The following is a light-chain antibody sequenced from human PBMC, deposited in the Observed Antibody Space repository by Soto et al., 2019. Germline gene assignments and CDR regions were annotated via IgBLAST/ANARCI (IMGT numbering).Light chain of an antibody. CDR2: EAS. Sequence: DIQMTQSPSTLSASVGDRVTITCRASQSISNWLAWYQQKPGKAPKLLIYEASTLESGVPSRFRGSGSGTEFTLTISSLQPDDLATYYCQQYNSYSRAFGQGTKVEIE. V-gene: IGKV1-5*03. J-gene: IGKJ1*01. CDR1: QSISNW. CDR3: QQYNSYSRA.